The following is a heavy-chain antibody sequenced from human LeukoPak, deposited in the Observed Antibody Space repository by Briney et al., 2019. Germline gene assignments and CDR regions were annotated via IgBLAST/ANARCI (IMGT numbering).Heavy chain of an antibody. D-gene: IGHD2-2*02. CDR3: ARDSVVVPAAIYGMDV. V-gene: IGHV1-2*02. J-gene: IGHJ6*02. CDR2: INPNSGGT. CDR1: GYTFTGYY. Sequence: ASVTVSCKASGYTFTGYYMHWVRQAPGQGLEWMGWINPNSGGTNYAQKFQGRVTMTRDTSISTAYMELSRLRSDDTAVYYCARDSVVVPAAIYGMDVWGQGTTVTVSS.